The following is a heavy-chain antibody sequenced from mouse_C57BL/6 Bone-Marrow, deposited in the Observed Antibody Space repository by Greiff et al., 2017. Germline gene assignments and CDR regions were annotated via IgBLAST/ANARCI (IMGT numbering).Heavy chain of an antibody. J-gene: IGHJ3*01. Sequence: SGPELVKPGASVKISCKASGYSFTGYYMNWVKQSPEKSLEWIGEINPSTGGTTYNQKFKAKATLTVDKSSSTAYMQLKSLTSEDSAVYYCARCNYSRAWFAYWGQGTLVTVSA. V-gene: IGHV1-42*01. CDR3: ARCNYSRAWFAY. D-gene: IGHD2-5*01. CDR2: INPSTGGT. CDR1: GYSFTGYY.